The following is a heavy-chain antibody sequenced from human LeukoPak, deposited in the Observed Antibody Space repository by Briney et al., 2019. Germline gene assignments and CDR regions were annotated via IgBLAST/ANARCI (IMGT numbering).Heavy chain of an antibody. V-gene: IGHV3-7*03. D-gene: IGHD3-22*01. CDR1: GFTFNSFW. J-gene: IGHJ4*02. CDR3: ARRMYYYDSRGYTYYFDN. CDR2: IKEDGNEK. Sequence: GGSLRLSCAASGFTFNSFWMSWVRQAPGKGLEWVASIKEDGNEKYYVDSLKGRFTISRDNAKNSLYLQMNSLRAEDTALYYCARRMYYYDSRGYTYYFDNWGQGTLVTVSS.